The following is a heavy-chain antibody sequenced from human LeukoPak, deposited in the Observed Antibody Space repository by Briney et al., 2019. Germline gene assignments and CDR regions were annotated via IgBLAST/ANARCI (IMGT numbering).Heavy chain of an antibody. Sequence: ASVKVSCKASGYTFTNYGVSWVRQAPGQGLEWMGWINTYSGNSNYAQRTQGRVIMTADTSTSTAYMELRSLSSGDTAVYYCARGGPDTVARTYYFDYWGQGTLVTVSS. V-gene: IGHV1-18*01. CDR3: ARGGPDTVARTYYFDY. J-gene: IGHJ4*02. CDR1: GYTFTNYG. D-gene: IGHD4-23*01. CDR2: INTYSGNS.